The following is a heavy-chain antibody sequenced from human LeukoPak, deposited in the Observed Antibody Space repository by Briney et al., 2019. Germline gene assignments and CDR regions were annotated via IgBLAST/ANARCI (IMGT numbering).Heavy chain of an antibody. J-gene: IGHJ4*02. CDR1: GYTFTGYY. D-gene: IGHD5-24*01. CDR3: ARDKNYRFDY. V-gene: IGHV1-18*04. CDR2: ISANSGNT. Sequence: GASVKVSCKASGYTFTGYYMHWVRQAPGKGLEWMGWISANSGNTKYAQKMQGRVTMTTETSSSTAYMELRNLRSDDTAVYYCARDKNYRFDYWGQGTLVTVSS.